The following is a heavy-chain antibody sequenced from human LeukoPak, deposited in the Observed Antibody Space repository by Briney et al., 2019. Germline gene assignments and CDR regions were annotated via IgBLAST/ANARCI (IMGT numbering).Heavy chain of an antibody. CDR1: GYTFTSYY. Sequence: ASVKVSCKASGYTFTSYYMHWVRQAPGQGLEWMGIINPSGGSTSYAQKFQGRVTITRDTSTSTVYMELSSLRSEDTAVYYCARRAVAGILYYYYGMDVWGQGTTVTVSS. CDR2: INPSGGST. J-gene: IGHJ6*02. V-gene: IGHV1-46*01. D-gene: IGHD6-19*01. CDR3: ARRAVAGILYYYYGMDV.